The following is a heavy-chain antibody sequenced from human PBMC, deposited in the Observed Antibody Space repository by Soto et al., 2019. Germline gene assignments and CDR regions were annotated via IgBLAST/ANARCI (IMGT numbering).Heavy chain of an antibody. CDR1: GGSISSSSYY. Sequence: QLQLQESGPGLVKPSETLSLTCTVSGGSISSSSYYWGWIRQPPGKGLEWIGRIYYSGSTYYNPSVKGRVTTSVDTSKNQFSLKLSSVTAADTAVYYCATLWGQDWGQGTLVTVSS. J-gene: IGHJ4*02. D-gene: IGHD3-10*01. CDR2: IYYSGST. CDR3: ATLWGQD. V-gene: IGHV4-39*01.